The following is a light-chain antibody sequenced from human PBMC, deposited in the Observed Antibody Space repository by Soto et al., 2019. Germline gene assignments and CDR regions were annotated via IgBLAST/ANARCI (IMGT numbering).Light chain of an antibody. CDR3: QQYNHYRT. J-gene: IGKJ1*01. CDR1: QSLLYNVNNKNY. V-gene: IGKV4-1*01. CDR2: WAS. Sequence: DIVMTQSPDSLAVSLGERATIKCKSSQSLLYNVNNKNYLGWYQQKAGQPPKLLLYWASYRESGVPSRFSGSGSGTEFTLTISSLQPDDFATYYCQQYNHYRTFGQGTKVEIK.